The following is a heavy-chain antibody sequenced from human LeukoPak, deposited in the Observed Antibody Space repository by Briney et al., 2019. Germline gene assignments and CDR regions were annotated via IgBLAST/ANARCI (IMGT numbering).Heavy chain of an antibody. CDR1: GGSISSSSYY. Sequence: SETLSLTCTVSGGSISSSSYYWGWIRQPPGKGLEWIGEINHSGSTNYNPSLKSRVTISVDTSKNQFSLKLSSVTAADTAVYYCARGEWLRDYWGQGTLVTVSS. CDR3: ARGEWLRDY. D-gene: IGHD3-3*01. V-gene: IGHV4-39*07. J-gene: IGHJ4*02. CDR2: INHSGST.